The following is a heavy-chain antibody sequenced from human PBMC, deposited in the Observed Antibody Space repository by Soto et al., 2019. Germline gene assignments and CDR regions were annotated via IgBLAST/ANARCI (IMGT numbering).Heavy chain of an antibody. Sequence: GGSLRLSCAASGFTFSSYSMNWVRQAPGKGLEWVSSISSSSSYIYYADSVKGRFTISRDNAKNSLYLQMNSLRAEDTAVYYCARDPGNYYDSSGYYYYYYGMDVWGQGTTVTVS. V-gene: IGHV3-21*01. CDR1: GFTFSSYS. J-gene: IGHJ6*02. D-gene: IGHD3-22*01. CDR3: ARDPGNYYDSSGYYYYYYGMDV. CDR2: ISSSSSYI.